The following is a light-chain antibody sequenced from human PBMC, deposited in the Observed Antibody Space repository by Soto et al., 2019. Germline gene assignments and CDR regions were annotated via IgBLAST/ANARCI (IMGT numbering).Light chain of an antibody. V-gene: IGLV2-14*01. CDR3: SSYTSSSPV. Sequence: QSVLTQPAPVSGSLARPITFPSTETRGDVGGYNFDSWYHHHPGKAPKLMIYEVSNRPSGVSNSFSGSKSGNTASLTISGLQAEDEADYYCSSYTSSSPVFGTGTKLTVL. CDR2: EVS. J-gene: IGLJ1*01. CDR1: RGDVGGYNF.